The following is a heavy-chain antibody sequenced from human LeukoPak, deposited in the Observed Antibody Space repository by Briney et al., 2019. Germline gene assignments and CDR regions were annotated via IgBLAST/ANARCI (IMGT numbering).Heavy chain of an antibody. CDR3: ERRTRQLWTRGVFDY. Sequence: PGGSLRLSCAASGFTVSSNYMSWVRQAPGKGLEWVSVIYSGGSTYYADSVKGRFTISRDNSKNTLYLQMNSLRAEDTAVYYCERRTRQLWTRGVFDYWGQGTLVTVSS. J-gene: IGHJ4*02. V-gene: IGHV3-66*01. CDR1: GFTVSSNY. CDR2: IYSGGST. D-gene: IGHD5-18*01.